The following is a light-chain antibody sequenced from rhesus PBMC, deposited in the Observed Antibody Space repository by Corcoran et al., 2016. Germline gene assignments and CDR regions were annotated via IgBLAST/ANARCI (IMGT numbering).Light chain of an antibody. J-gene: IGKJ1*01. CDR1: PGVSKW. Sequence: DIQMTQSPSSLSASVGDTVTITCRASPGVSKWLAWYQQTPGTAPNLLIYKASRLRTGVPSRFSGSGSGKDFTLTISSLQAEDFATYYCQQHSSRPWTFGQGTKVEIK. V-gene: IGKV1-22*01. CDR3: QQHSSRPWT. CDR2: KAS.